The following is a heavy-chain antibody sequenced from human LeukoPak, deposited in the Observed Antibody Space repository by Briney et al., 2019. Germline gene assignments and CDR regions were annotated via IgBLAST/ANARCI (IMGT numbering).Heavy chain of an antibody. CDR3: ARGGCSSTSCFYYYYMDV. Sequence: ASVNVSCKASGYTFTSYEINWVRQATGQGLEWMGWMTPNSGNTGYAQKFQGRVTITRNTSISTAYMELSSLRSEDTAVYYCARGGCSSTSCFYYYYMDVWGKGTTVIVSS. J-gene: IGHJ6*03. CDR2: MTPNSGNT. CDR1: GYTFTSYE. D-gene: IGHD2-2*01. V-gene: IGHV1-8*03.